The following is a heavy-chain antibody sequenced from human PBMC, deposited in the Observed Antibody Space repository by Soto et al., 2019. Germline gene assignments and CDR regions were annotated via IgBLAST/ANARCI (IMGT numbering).Heavy chain of an antibody. V-gene: IGHV1-46*01. J-gene: IGHJ6*02. D-gene: IGHD2-15*01. CDR1: GYIFTNYY. CDR2: INPGAGTT. CDR3: VKVGVACSGGSCDSGLYTMDV. Sequence: ASVKVSCKASGYIFTNYYMHWVRQAPGQGLEWMGIINPGAGTTTYAQKFQGRVTMTRDTSTRTFYMELSSLRSEDTAVYYCVKVGVACSGGSCDSGLYTMDVWGQGTTVTVS.